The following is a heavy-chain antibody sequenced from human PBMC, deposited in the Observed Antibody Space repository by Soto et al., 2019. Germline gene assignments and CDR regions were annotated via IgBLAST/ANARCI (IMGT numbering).Heavy chain of an antibody. J-gene: IGHJ4*02. D-gene: IGHD3-22*01. CDR1: GYTFTSYA. CDR2: INAGNGNT. Sequence: QVQLVQSGAEVKKPGASVKVSCKASGYTFTSYAMHWVRQAPGQRLEWMGWINAGNGNTKYSQKFQGRVTITRDTSASTAYMELSSLRSEDTAVYYCARGCYDSSGYYYDFDYWGQGTLVTVSS. CDR3: ARGCYDSSGYYYDFDY. V-gene: IGHV1-3*01.